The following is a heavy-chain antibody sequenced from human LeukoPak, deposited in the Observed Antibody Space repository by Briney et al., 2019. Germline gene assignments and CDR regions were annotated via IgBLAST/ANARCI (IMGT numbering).Heavy chain of an antibody. CDR3: ARGYGYNAIDY. D-gene: IGHD5-24*01. V-gene: IGHV4-59*01. Sequence: SKTLSLTCTVSGGSISNYYWSWIRQPPGKGLEWIGYIYYSGSTNYNPSLKGRVTISVDTSKNQFSLKLSSVTAADTAVYYCARGYGYNAIDYWGQRTLVTVSS. CDR2: IYYSGST. CDR1: GGSISNYY. J-gene: IGHJ4*02.